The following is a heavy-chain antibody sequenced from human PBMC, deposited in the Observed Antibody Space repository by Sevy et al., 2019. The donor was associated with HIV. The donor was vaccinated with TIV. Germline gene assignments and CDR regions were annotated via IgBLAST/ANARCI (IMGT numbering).Heavy chain of an antibody. Sequence: ASVKVSCKASGHTFTAYYMHWVRQATGQGLEWMGWINTNSGATKYAQKFQDRVTMTSDTSISTVYMDLSRLRSDDTAVYFCARSGYYYGFDYWGQGTLVTVSS. D-gene: IGHD3-22*01. CDR1: GHTFTAYY. CDR2: INTNSGAT. CDR3: ARSGYYYGFDY. V-gene: IGHV1-2*02. J-gene: IGHJ4*02.